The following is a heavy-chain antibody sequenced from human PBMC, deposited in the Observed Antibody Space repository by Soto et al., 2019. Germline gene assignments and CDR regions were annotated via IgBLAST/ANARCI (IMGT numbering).Heavy chain of an antibody. J-gene: IGHJ3*02. D-gene: IGHD3-22*01. CDR2: VYYSGST. Sequence: SETVSLTCTVSGASISSSYWSWIRQSPGKGLEWIGYVYYSGSTNYNPSLKSRVTISVDTSKNQFSLKLSSVTAADTAVYYCARGYYDSSGQSNNFDIWGQGT. CDR3: ARGYYDSSGQSNNFDI. V-gene: IGHV4-59*01. CDR1: GASISSSY.